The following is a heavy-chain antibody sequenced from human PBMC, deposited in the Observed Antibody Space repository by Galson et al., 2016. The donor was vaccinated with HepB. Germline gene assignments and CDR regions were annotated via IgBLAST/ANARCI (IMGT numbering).Heavy chain of an antibody. Sequence: SLRLSCAASGFTVSSNYMSWVRQAPGKGLEWVSVINSGGGTYYADSVKGRFTISRDSSKNTVYLQMNSLRADEDTAVYYCARDVDTSSHYDWLDPWGQGTLVTVSS. V-gene: IGHV3-66*01. CDR2: INSGGGT. D-gene: IGHD3-22*01. J-gene: IGHJ5*02. CDR3: ARDVDTSSHYDWLDP. CDR1: GFTVSSNY.